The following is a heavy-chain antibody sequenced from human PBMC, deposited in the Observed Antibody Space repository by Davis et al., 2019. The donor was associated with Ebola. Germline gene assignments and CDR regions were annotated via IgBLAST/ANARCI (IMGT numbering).Heavy chain of an antibody. Sequence: ESLKISCVGSGFTFSNFWMTWVRQAPGKGLEWVANISQDGGETYYADSVKCRFAISRDNAKSSLYLQMDSLRAEETAIYYCARDAVPAAQDYWGQGTLVTVSS. CDR1: GFTFSNFW. CDR2: ISQDGGET. D-gene: IGHD2-2*01. J-gene: IGHJ4*02. V-gene: IGHV3-7*03. CDR3: ARDAVPAAQDY.